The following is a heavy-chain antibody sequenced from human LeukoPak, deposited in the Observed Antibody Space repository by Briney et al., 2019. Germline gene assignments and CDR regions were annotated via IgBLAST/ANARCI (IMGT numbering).Heavy chain of an antibody. CDR3: ARGRKFGLTSDSSGYYYVVGDAFDI. J-gene: IGHJ3*02. CDR1: GGSFSGYY. Sequence: SETLSLTCAVYGGSFSGYYWSWIRQPPGKGLEWIGEINHSGSTNYNPSLKSRVTISVDTSKNQFSLKLSSVTAADTAVYYCARGRKFGLTSDSSGYYYVVGDAFDIWGQGTMVTVSS. D-gene: IGHD3-22*01. CDR2: INHSGST. V-gene: IGHV4-34*01.